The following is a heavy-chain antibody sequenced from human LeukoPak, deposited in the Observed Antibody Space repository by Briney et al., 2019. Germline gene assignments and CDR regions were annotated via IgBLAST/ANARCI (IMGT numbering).Heavy chain of an antibody. V-gene: IGHV3-11*01. Sequence: GGSLRLSCAASGFTFRDYYMSWIRQAPGKGLGWVSYISSSGSTIYYADSVKGRFTISRDNAKNSLYLQMNSPRAEDTAVYYCARDPEGYSSSWYFDFWGQGTLVTVPS. J-gene: IGHJ4*02. D-gene: IGHD6-13*01. CDR1: GFTFRDYY. CDR3: ARDPEGYSSSWYFDF. CDR2: ISSSGSTI.